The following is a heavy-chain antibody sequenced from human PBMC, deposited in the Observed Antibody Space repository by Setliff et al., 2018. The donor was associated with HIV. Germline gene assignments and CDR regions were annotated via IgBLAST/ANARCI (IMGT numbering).Heavy chain of an antibody. D-gene: IGHD3-9*01. V-gene: IGHV4-59*01. J-gene: IGHJ5*02. CDR2: IRYTDST. Sequence: SETLSLTCTVSGGALNDYSWSWIRQSPGKRLEWIGYIRYTDSTDYNPSLESRVTMSVDTSKKQISLKLTSVTAADSAVYYCVRGGLTGIDLWGQGTLVTVSS. CDR3: VRGGLTGIDL. CDR1: GGALNDYS.